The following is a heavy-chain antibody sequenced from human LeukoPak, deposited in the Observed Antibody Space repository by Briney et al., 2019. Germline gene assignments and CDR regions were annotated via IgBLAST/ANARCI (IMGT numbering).Heavy chain of an antibody. Sequence: ASVKVSCKAAGYTLTGYYMHWVRLAPGRVRDWMGWINPSSGDTNYAQKFKGRVTMTRDTSISTVYMELSRLRSDDTDVYYCAKNPYEYYFDYWGQGTLVTVSS. D-gene: IGHD5-12*01. CDR1: GYTLTGYY. CDR2: INPSSGDT. J-gene: IGHJ4*02. CDR3: AKNPYEYYFDY. V-gene: IGHV1-2*02.